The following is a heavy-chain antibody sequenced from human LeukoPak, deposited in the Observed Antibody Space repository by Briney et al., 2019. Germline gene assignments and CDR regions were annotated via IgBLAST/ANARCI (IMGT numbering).Heavy chain of an antibody. Sequence: PGGSLRLSCAASGFTFSGYGMHWVRQAPGKGLEWVAFIHYDGSDKYYADSVKGRFTISRDNSKNTLYLQMGSLRAEDMAVYYCARIRPPMVRGVEYDYWGQGTLVTVSS. CDR3: ARIRPPMVRGVEYDY. J-gene: IGHJ4*02. CDR2: IHYDGSDK. V-gene: IGHV3-30*02. D-gene: IGHD3-10*01. CDR1: GFTFSGYG.